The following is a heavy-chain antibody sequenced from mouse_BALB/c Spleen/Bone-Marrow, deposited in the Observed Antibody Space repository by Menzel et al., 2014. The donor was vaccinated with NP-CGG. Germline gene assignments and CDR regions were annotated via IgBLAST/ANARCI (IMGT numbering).Heavy chain of an antibody. D-gene: IGHD2-4*01. CDR2: ISSGSSTI. Sequence: EVQRVESGGGLVQSGGSRKLSCAASGFTFSSFGMHWVRQAPEKGLEWVAYISSGSSTIYYADTVKGRFTIPRDNPKNTLFLQMTSLRPEDTAMYYCARGITTGFAYWGQGTLVTVSA. CDR1: GFTFSSFG. CDR3: ARGITTGFAY. J-gene: IGHJ3*01. V-gene: IGHV5-17*02.